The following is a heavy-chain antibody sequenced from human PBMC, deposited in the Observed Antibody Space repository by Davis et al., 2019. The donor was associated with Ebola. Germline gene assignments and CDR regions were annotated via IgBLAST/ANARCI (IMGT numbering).Heavy chain of an antibody. CDR3: ARGEWGGSYSPYFDY. CDR2: IYYSGNT. CDR1: GGSVTSRHVY. Sequence: MPSETLSLTCTVSGGSVTSRHVYWSWIRQPPGKGLEWIAYIYYSGNTNYTPTLKSRVTISLDTSKNQFSLRLNSVTAADTAVYYCARGEWGGSYSPYFDYWGQGTLVTVSS. J-gene: IGHJ4*02. V-gene: IGHV4-61*01. D-gene: IGHD1-26*01.